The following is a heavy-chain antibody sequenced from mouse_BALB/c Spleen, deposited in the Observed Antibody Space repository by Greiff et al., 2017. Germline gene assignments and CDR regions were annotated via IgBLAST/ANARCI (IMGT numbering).Heavy chain of an antibody. D-gene: IGHD1-2*01. CDR2: IYPGNVNT. V-gene: IGHV1S56*01. J-gene: IGHJ4*01. Sequence: QVQLQQSGPELVKPGASVRISCKASGYTFTSYYIHWVKQRPGQGLEWIGWIYPGNVNTKYNEKFKGKATLTADKSSSTAYMQLSSLTSEDSAVYFCARGGLVRLGSSAMDYWGQGTSVTVSS. CDR1: GYTFTSYY. CDR3: ARGGLVRLGSSAMDY.